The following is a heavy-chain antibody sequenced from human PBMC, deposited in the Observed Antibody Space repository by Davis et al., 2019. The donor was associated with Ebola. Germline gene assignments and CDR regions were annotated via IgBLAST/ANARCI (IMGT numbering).Heavy chain of an antibody. V-gene: IGHV1-69*06. CDR3: ARAVAASWSPFDN. CDR1: GGTFSSYA. J-gene: IGHJ4*02. D-gene: IGHD6-19*01. CDR2: IIPIFGTA. Sequence: SVKVSCKASGGTFSSYAISWVRQAPGQGLEWMGGIIPIFGTANYAQKFQGRVTITADKSTSTAYMELNSLRAEDTAVYYCARAVAASWSPFDNWGQGTLVTVSS.